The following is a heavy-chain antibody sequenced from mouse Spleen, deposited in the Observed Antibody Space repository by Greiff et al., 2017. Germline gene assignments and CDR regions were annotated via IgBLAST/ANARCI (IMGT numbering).Heavy chain of an antibody. Sequence: EVQLQQSGPELVKPGASVKISCKASGYTFTDYYMNWVKQSHGKCLEWIGDINPNNGGTSYNQKFKGKATLTVDKSSSTAYMELRSLTSEDSAVYYCARVGYLYYYAMDYWGQGTSVTVSS. CDR1: GYTFTDYY. J-gene: IGHJ4*01. V-gene: IGHV1-26*01. D-gene: IGHD2-2*01. CDR2: INPNNGGT. CDR3: ARVGYLYYYAMDY.